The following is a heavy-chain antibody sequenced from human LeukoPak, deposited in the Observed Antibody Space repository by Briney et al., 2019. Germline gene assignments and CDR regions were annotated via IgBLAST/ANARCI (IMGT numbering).Heavy chain of an antibody. CDR2: ISSSGFTM. CDR1: GFTFSSYS. Sequence: GGSLRLSCAASGFTFSSYSMNWVRQAPGKGLEWVSYISSSGFTMYYADSVEGRFTISRDNARNSLYLQMNSLRAEDTAVYYCARESRYYDSSANYWGQGTLVTVSS. V-gene: IGHV3-48*04. CDR3: ARESRYYDSSANY. D-gene: IGHD3-22*01. J-gene: IGHJ4*02.